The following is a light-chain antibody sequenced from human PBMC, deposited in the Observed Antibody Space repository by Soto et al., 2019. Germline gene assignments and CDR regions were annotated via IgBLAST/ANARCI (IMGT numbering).Light chain of an antibody. Sequence: EIVLTQSPATLSLSPGERATLSCGASQSISSYLAWYQQKPGLAPRLLIYDASSRATGIPDRFSGSGSGTDVTLTISRLEPEDFAVYYCQQYGGSLTFDPGTQGAIK. V-gene: IGKV3D-20*01. J-gene: IGKJ3*01. CDR3: QQYGGSLT. CDR2: DAS. CDR1: QSISSY.